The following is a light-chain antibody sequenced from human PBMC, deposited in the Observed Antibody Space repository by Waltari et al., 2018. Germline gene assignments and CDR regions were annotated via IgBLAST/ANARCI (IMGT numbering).Light chain of an antibody. J-gene: IGKJ3*01. CDR2: GAS. CDR3: QQYNNNWPFT. Sequence: EIVMTQSPATLSVSPGERATLSCRASQSVSSNLAWYQQKPGQAPRLLIYGASSRATGIPARFSGSGSGTEFTLTISSLQSEDFAVYYCQQYNNNWPFTFGPGTKVDLK. V-gene: IGKV3-15*01. CDR1: QSVSSN.